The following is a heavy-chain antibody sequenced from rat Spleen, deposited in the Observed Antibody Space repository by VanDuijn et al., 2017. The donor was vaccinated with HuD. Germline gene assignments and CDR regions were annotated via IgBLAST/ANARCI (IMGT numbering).Heavy chain of an antibody. CDR1: DHSITNGYR. Sequence: EVQLQESGPGLVKPSQSLPLTCSVTDHSITNGYRWNWIRKFPGNKLEWMGYINSAGSTLYNPSLKSRISITRDTSKNQFFLQVNSVTTEDTATYYCARSDGTHYYLPFIYWGQGTLVTVSS. J-gene: IGHJ3*01. V-gene: IGHV3-3*01. CDR3: ARSDGTHYYLPFIY. CDR2: INSAGST. D-gene: IGHD1-12*02.